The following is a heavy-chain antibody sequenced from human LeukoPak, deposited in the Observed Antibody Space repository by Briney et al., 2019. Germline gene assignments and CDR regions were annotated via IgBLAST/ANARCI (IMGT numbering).Heavy chain of an antibody. D-gene: IGHD3-22*01. CDR1: GGSFSGYY. CDR3: ARGRYYYDGSGYYWFDY. V-gene: IGHV4-34*01. CDR2: INHSGST. J-gene: IGHJ4*02. Sequence: SETLSLTCAVYGGSFSGYYWSWIRQPPGKGLEWIGEINHSGSTNYNPSLKSRVTISVDTSKNQFSLKLSSVTAADTAVYYCARGRYYYDGSGYYWFDYWGQGTLVTVSS.